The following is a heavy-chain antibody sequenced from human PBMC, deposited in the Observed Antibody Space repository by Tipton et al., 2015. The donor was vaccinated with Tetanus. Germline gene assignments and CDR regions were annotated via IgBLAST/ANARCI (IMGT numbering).Heavy chain of an antibody. J-gene: IGHJ6*02. CDR1: GFTVTSTY. CDR2: IYSGSTT. V-gene: IGHV3-53*01. Sequence: SLRLSCAASGFTVTSTYMAWVRQTPGKGLEWVSSIYSGSTTYYRDSVRGRFTISRDSSKNSFHLQMNSLRAEDTAIYFCSKASTWAQLWFGDVWGLGTSVIVTS. CDR3: SKASTWAQLWFGDV. D-gene: IGHD3-10*01.